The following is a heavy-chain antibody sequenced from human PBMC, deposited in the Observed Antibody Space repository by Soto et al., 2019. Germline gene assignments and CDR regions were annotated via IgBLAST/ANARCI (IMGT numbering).Heavy chain of an antibody. V-gene: IGHV1-69*13. CDR2: IIPIFGTA. D-gene: IGHD3-3*01. J-gene: IGHJ4*02. CDR1: GGTFSSSA. Sequence: ASVKVSCKAPGGTFSSSAISWVRQAPGQGLEWMGGIIPIFGTANYAQKFQGRVTITADESTSTAYMELSSLRSEDTAVYYCARVRENTIFGVVSPGVFDYWGQGTLVTVS. CDR3: ARVRENTIFGVVSPGVFDY.